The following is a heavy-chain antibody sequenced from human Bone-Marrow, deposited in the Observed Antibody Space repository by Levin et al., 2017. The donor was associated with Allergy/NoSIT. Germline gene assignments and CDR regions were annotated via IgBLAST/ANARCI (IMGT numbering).Heavy chain of an antibody. CDR2: ISVYNGNT. Sequence: GESLKISCRASGYSFTSFGISWVRQAPGQGLEWMGWISVYNGNTIYAQKFQGRVTMTTDTSTSTAYMEMRSLRSDDTAVYYCVREGSSSTFDDWGQGTLVTVSP. CDR1: GYSFTSFG. D-gene: IGHD6-6*01. V-gene: IGHV1-18*01. CDR3: VREGSSSTFDD. J-gene: IGHJ4*02.